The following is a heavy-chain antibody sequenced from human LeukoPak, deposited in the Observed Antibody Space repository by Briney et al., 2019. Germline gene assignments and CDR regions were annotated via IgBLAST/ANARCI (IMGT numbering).Heavy chain of an antibody. J-gene: IGHJ4*02. CDR1: GFTFDDYA. CDR3: AKGLYGSGSYPDY. V-gene: IGHV3-9*03. CDR2: ISWNSGFI. Sequence: GGSLRLSCAASGFTFDDYAMHWVRQAPGKGLEWVSGISWNSGFIGYADSVKGRFTISRDNAKNSLYPQMNSLRAEDMALYYCAKGLYGSGSYPDYWGQGTLVTVSS. D-gene: IGHD3-10*01.